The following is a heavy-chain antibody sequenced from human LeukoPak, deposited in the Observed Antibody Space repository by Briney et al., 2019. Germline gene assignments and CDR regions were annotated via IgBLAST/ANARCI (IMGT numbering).Heavy chain of an antibody. CDR1: GGSISSGGYS. CDR2: IYHSGST. D-gene: IGHD3-9*01. Sequence: SETLSLTCAVSGGSISSGGYSWSWIRQPPGKGLEWIGYIYHSGSTYYNPSLKSRVTISVDTSKNQFSLKLSSVTAADTAVYYCARQELRYFDWAYWGQGTLVTVSS. J-gene: IGHJ4*02. V-gene: IGHV4-30-2*03. CDR3: ARQELRYFDWAY.